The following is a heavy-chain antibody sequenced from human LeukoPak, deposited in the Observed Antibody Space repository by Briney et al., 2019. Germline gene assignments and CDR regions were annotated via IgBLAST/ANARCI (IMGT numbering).Heavy chain of an antibody. Sequence: GGSLRLSCAASGFTFSSYDMHWVRQATGKGLEWVSAIGTAGDTYYPGSVKGRFTISRDNAKNKLYLQMNSLRAEDTAVYYCARDREAWYSGSYVGDYFDYWGQGTLVTVSS. CDR3: ARDREAWYSGSYVGDYFDY. J-gene: IGHJ4*02. CDR2: IGTAGDT. D-gene: IGHD1-26*01. CDR1: GFTFSSYD. V-gene: IGHV3-13*01.